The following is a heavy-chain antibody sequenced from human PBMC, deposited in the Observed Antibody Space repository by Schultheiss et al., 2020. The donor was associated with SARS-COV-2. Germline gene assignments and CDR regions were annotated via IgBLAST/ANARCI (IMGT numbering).Heavy chain of an antibody. CDR2: ISYDGSNK. D-gene: IGHD6-6*01. Sequence: GSLRLSCAASGFTFSSYAMHWVRQAPGKGLEWVAVISYDGSNKYYADSVKGRFTISRDNSKNTLYLQMNSLRAEDTAVYYCAKGGSSRDYWGQGTLVTVSS. CDR1: GFTFSSYA. V-gene: IGHV3-30*04. J-gene: IGHJ4*02. CDR3: AKGGSSRDY.